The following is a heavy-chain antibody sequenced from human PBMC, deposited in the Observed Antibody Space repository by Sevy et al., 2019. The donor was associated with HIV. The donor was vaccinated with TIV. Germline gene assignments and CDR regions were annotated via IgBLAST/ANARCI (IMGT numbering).Heavy chain of an antibody. CDR2: IWFDGSNT. J-gene: IGHJ4*02. CDR1: GFTFSTYG. D-gene: IGHD2-21*02. V-gene: IGHV3-33*01. CDR3: ARDLEFYNYGDCGPACMPDY. Sequence: GGSLRLSCAASGFTFSTYGMHWVRQAPGKGLEWVAVIWFDGSNTYYADSVKGRFTISRDIAKNTLHLQINSLRAEDTAVYYCARDLEFYNYGDCGPACMPDYWGQGALVTGSS.